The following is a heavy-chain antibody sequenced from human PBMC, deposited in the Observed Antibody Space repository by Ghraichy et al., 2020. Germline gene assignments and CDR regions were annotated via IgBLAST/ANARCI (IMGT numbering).Heavy chain of an antibody. CDR2: ISSSSSYI. V-gene: IGHV3-21*01. CDR3: ARYCSSTSCPQGYYYYMDV. Sequence: GESLNISCAASGFTFSSYSMNWVRQAPGKGLEWVSSISSSSSYIYYADSVKGRFTISRDNAKNSLYLQMNSLRAEDTAVYYCARYCSSTSCPQGYYYYMDVWGKGTTVTVSS. J-gene: IGHJ6*03. CDR1: GFTFSSYS. D-gene: IGHD2-2*01.